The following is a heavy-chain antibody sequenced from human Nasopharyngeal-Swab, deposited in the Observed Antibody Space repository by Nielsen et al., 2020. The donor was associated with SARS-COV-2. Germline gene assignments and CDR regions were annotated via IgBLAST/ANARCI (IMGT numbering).Heavy chain of an antibody. J-gene: IGHJ6*02. V-gene: IGHV4-34*01. CDR1: GGSFNGFY. CDR3: ARAGRVGDAYTGLDV. Sequence: SETLSLTCSVSGGSFNGFYWNWIRQAPGKGLEWIGELNHNDRTNYNPSLKSRIAMLVDTSNNQVSLKVSPVSAGDTAVYYCARAGRVGDAYTGLDVWGPGTTVTVSS. CDR2: LNHNDRT. D-gene: IGHD5-24*01.